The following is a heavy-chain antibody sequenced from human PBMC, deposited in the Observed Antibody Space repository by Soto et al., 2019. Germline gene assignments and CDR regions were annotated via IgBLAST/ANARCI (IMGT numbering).Heavy chain of an antibody. V-gene: IGHV3-13*01. D-gene: IGHD3-10*02. Sequence: EVQLVESGGGLVQPGGSLRLTCAASGFTFRSFDVHWVRQATGKGLEWVATIGTIGDTYYPVSVKDRYTVSRQNDTTAASIQTDSLRVLDTAVFFCVKGQDVGGHSFDSGGQGTPVTVAA. CDR1: GFTFRSFD. CDR3: VKGQDVGGHSFDS. J-gene: IGHJ4*02. CDR2: IGTIGDT.